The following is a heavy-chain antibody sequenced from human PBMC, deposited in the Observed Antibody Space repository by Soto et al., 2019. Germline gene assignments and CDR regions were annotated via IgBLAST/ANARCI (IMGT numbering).Heavy chain of an antibody. CDR1: GFTLSSYA. J-gene: IGHJ6*02. D-gene: IGHD6-19*01. CDR2: VTGDGDST. CDR3: AKEAAGGNKIYFYYYYGMDV. V-gene: IGHV3-23*01. Sequence: GGSLRLSCVASGFTLSSYAMSWVRQAPGRGLEWVSIVTGDGDSTYYADSVKGRFTISRDNSKNTLWLQMNSLRAEDTAVYYCAKEAAGGNKIYFYYYYGMDVWGQGTTVTVSS.